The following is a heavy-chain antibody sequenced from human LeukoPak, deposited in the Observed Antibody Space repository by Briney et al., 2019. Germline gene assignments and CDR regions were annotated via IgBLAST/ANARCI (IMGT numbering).Heavy chain of an antibody. CDR1: GFTFITYA. D-gene: IGHD6-19*01. CDR3: AKDPGTKSSGWYRVDYFDY. J-gene: IGHJ4*02. CDR2: ISGSGGST. Sequence: GGSLRLSCAASGFTFITYAMSWVRQAPGKGLEWVSAISGSGGSTYYADSVKGRFTISRDNSKNTLYLQMNSLRAEDTAVYYCAKDPGTKSSGWYRVDYFDYWGQGTLVTVSS. V-gene: IGHV3-23*01.